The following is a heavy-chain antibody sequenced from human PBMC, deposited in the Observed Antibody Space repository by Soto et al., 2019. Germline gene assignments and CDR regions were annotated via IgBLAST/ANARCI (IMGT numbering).Heavy chain of an antibody. J-gene: IGHJ3*02. CDR2: IIPILGMA. V-gene: IGHV1-69*02. CDR3: ARAITIGDAFDI. CDR1: GGTFSTYS. Sequence: SVKVSCKASGGTFSTYSINWVRQAPGQGLEWMGRIIPILGMANYAQKFQGRVTITADKSMSTVYMELSSLRSDDTAIYYCARAITIGDAFDIWGQGTMDTVSS. D-gene: IGHD1-20*01.